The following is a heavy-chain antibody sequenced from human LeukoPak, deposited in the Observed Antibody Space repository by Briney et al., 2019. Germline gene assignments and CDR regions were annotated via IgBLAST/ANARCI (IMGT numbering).Heavy chain of an antibody. Sequence: SETLSLTCAVSGVSISSGNWWHWVRQPPGKGLEWIGEIYHSGSTNYNPSLKSRVTISLNKSENQFSLKLSSVTAADTAVYYCSRLPDPWGQGTLVTVSS. V-gene: IGHV4-4*02. CDR1: GVSISSGNW. J-gene: IGHJ5*02. CDR2: IYHSGST. CDR3: SRLPDP.